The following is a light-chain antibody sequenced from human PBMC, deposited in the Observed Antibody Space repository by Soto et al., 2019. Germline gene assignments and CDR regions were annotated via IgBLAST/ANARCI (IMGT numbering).Light chain of an antibody. CDR2: DVS. V-gene: IGLV2-14*03. J-gene: IGLJ1*01. CDR1: SSDVGGYNY. CDR3: SSYTSSTTPYA. Sequence: QSALTQPASVSGSPGQSITISCTGTSSDVGGYNYVSWYQRHPGKAPKLMIFDVSNRPSGVSNRFSGSKSANTASLTISGLQAEDEADYFCSSYTSSTTPYAFGTGTKVTVL.